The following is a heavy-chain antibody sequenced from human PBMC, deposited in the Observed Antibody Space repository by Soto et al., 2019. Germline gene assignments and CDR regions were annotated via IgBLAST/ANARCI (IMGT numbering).Heavy chain of an antibody. V-gene: IGHV3-23*01. CDR2: ISGSGGST. CDR1: GFTFSSYA. J-gene: IGHJ5*02. CDR3: AKDHLLDIVLMVYAMEAPWFDP. D-gene: IGHD2-8*01. Sequence: GGSLRLSCAASGFTFSSYAMSWVRQAPGKGLEWVSAISGSGGSTYYADSVKGRFTISRDNSKNTLYLQMNSLRAEDTAVYYCAKDHLLDIVLMVYAMEAPWFDPWGQGTLVNVSS.